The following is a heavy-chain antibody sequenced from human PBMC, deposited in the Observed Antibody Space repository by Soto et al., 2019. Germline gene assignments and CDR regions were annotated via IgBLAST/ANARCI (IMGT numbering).Heavy chain of an antibody. CDR1: GGSISSYY. CDR3: AREDYGVDY. V-gene: IGHV4-59*12. D-gene: IGHD4-17*01. CDR2: INYSGST. Sequence: SETLSLTCTVSGGSISSYYWSWIRQPPGKGLEWIGYINYSGSTNYNPSLKSRVTISVDTSKNQFSLKLSSVTAADTAVYYCAREDYGVDYWGQGTLVTVSS. J-gene: IGHJ4*02.